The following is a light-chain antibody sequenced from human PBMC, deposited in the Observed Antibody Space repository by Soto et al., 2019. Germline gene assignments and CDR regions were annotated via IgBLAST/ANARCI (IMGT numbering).Light chain of an antibody. V-gene: IGLV2-14*01. Sequence: QSALTQPASVSGSPGQSITISCTGTSSDVGGYNYVSWYQHHPGEAPKLIIYEVSDRPSGVSNRFSGSKSGNTASLTISGLQAEDEADYYCSSYASSTTLLFGGGTKVTVL. CDR3: SSYASSTTLL. CDR2: EVS. CDR1: SSDVGGYNY. J-gene: IGLJ2*01.